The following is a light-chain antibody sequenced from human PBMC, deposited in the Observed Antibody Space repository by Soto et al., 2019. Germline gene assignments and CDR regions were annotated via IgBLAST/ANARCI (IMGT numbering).Light chain of an antibody. CDR3: QQYNSYLT. J-gene: IGKJ4*01. Sequence: DIPMTQSPSTLSASVGDRVTITCRASQSISSWLAWYQQKPGKAPKLLIYDASSLESGVPSRFSGSGSGTEFTLTISSLQPDDFATYYCQQYNSYLTFGGGTKVETK. V-gene: IGKV1-5*01. CDR1: QSISSW. CDR2: DAS.